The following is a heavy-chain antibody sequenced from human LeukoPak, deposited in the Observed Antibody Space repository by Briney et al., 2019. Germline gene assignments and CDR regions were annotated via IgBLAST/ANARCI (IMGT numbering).Heavy chain of an antibody. J-gene: IGHJ4*02. V-gene: IGHV3-9*01. CDR2: LSSNSGSI. Sequence: GGSLRLSCKASGFTFDDYAMHWVRHAPGKGLEWVSGLSSNSGSIVYADSVKGRFTISRDNAKNSLYLQMNSLRAEDTALYYCAKESPAGGDFDYWGQGTLVTVSS. CDR1: GFTFDDYA. D-gene: IGHD3-10*01. CDR3: AKESPAGGDFDY.